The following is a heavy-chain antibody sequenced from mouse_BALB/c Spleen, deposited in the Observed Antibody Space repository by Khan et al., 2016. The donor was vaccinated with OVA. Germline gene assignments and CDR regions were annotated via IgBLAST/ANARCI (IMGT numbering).Heavy chain of an antibody. CDR2: IWAGGSS. CDR3: ARNREPDYFDY. CDR1: GFSLTSHG. Sequence: QVQLKESGPGLVAPSQSLSITCTVSGFSLTSHGVHWVRQPPGKGLEWLGVIWAGGSSNYNSALMSRLSISKDSSKSQVFLKMYSLQTDDTAMYYGARNREPDYFDYWGQGTTLTVSS. V-gene: IGHV2-9*02. J-gene: IGHJ2*01.